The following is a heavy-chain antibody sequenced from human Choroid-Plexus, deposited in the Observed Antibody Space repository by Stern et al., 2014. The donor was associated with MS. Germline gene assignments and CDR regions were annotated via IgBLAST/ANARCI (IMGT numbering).Heavy chain of an antibody. V-gene: IGHV3-30*18. D-gene: IGHD2-15*01. CDR1: GFTFSNFG. CDR3: AKDRQWSTYFFDY. CDR2: ISYDGSDK. J-gene: IGHJ4*02. Sequence: MQLVESGGGVAQPGRPLILSCAASGFTFSNFGMHWVRQAPGKGLERVALISYDGSDKYYADAVKGRLTIFRDNSKNTLYMHMNSLRAEDTAVYYCAKDRQWSTYFFDYWGQGSLVTVSS.